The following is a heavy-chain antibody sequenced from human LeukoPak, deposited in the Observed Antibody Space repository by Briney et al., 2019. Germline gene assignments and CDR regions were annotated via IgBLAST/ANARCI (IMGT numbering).Heavy chain of an antibody. Sequence: PGGSLRLSCAASGFTFSSYAMHWVRQAPGKGLEWVAVISYDGSSKYYADSVKGRFTISRDNSKNTLYLQMNSLRAEDAAVYYCARGHCSSTSCSNFDYWGQGTLVTVSS. V-gene: IGHV3-30*04. D-gene: IGHD2-2*01. J-gene: IGHJ4*02. CDR2: ISYDGSSK. CDR1: GFTFSSYA. CDR3: ARGHCSSTSCSNFDY.